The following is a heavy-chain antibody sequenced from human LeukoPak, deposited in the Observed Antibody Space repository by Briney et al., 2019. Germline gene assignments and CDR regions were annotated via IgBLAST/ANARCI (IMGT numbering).Heavy chain of an antibody. CDR1: GYTFTGYY. V-gene: IGHV1-2*02. CDR2: INPNSGGT. J-gene: IGHJ1*01. D-gene: IGHD3-22*01. Sequence: ASVKVSCKASGYTFTGYYMHWVRQAPGQGLEWMGWINPNSGGTNYAQKFQGRVTMTRDTSISTAYMELSRLRSDDTAVYYCSRVARGQNFYYGSSGYSPRAEYFQHWGQGTLVTVSS. CDR3: SRVARGQNFYYGSSGYSPRAEYFQH.